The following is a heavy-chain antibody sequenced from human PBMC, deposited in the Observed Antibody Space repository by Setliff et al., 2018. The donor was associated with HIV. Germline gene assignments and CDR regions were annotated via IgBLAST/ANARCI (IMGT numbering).Heavy chain of an antibody. CDR3: ARVVLVPDGDYYSYNGMDV. D-gene: IGHD2-2*01. CDR1: GFTFGDYV. V-gene: IGHV3-49*04. CDR2: VRSKTYGGTT. J-gene: IGHJ6*02. Sequence: GSLRLSCTASGFTFGDYVMSWVRQAPGKGLEWVGFVRSKTYGGTTEYAASVRGRFIISRDDSKSIAYLQMNSLKSEDTAVYFCARVVLVPDGDYYSYNGMDVWGQGTTVTVSS.